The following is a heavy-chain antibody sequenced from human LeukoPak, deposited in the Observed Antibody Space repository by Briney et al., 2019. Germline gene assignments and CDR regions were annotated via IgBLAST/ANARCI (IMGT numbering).Heavy chain of an antibody. J-gene: IGHJ4*02. CDR2: FRSKAYSYTT. Sequence: PGGSLRLSCVASGFTFSDHYVDWVRQAPGKGPEWVARFRSKAYSYTTEYAASVKGRFTISRDDSRNSLYLQMNRLNTEDTAVYYCASSGYDFRFFENWGQGTLVTVSS. D-gene: IGHD5-12*01. CDR1: GFTFSDHY. V-gene: IGHV3-72*01. CDR3: ASSGYDFRFFEN.